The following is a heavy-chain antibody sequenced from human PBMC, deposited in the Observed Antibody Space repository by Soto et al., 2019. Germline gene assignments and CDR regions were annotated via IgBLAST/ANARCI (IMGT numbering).Heavy chain of an antibody. CDR3: ARDTRRRLELRYFDY. Sequence: GASVKVSCKASGGTFSSYATSWVRQAPGQGLEWMGGIIPIFGTANYAQKFQGRVTIAADESTSTAYMELSSLRSEDTAVYYCARDTRRRLELRYFDYWGQGTLVTVSS. V-gene: IGHV1-69*13. CDR2: IIPIFGTA. D-gene: IGHD1-7*01. CDR1: GGTFSSYA. J-gene: IGHJ4*02.